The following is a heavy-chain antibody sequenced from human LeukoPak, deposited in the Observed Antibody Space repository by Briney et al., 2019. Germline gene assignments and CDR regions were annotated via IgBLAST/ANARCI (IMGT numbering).Heavy chain of an antibody. D-gene: IGHD4-23*01. CDR3: ARVGFGNTPHPIDY. V-gene: IGHV4-59*01. CDR1: GGSISSYY. J-gene: IGHJ4*02. CDR2: IYYTGST. Sequence: SETLSLTCTVSGGSISSYYWSWIRQPPGKGLEWIGYIYYTGSTSYNPSLKSRVTISVDTSKNQFSLKLRSVTAAGTAVYYCARVGFGNTPHPIDYWGQGTLVTVSS.